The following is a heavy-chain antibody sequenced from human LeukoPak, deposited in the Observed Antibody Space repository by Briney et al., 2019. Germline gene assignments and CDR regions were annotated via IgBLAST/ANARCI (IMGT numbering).Heavy chain of an antibody. D-gene: IGHD2-15*01. CDR2: IRHDGSNK. V-gene: IGHV3-30*02. CDR1: GFPFSRYG. Sequence: GGSLRLSCATSGFPFSRYGMHWVRQPPGKGLFWLAFIRHDGSNKYYADSVKGRFTISRDNSKNTLFLQMNNLRDEDTAVYYCASSGGSFLGWFDPWGQGTLVTVSS. CDR3: ASSGGSFLGWFDP. J-gene: IGHJ5*02.